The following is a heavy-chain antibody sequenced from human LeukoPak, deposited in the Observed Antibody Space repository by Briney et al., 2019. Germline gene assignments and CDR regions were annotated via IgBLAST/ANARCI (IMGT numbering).Heavy chain of an antibody. CDR3: ARDGMFTVTMTKYYYYYYMDV. V-gene: IGHV4-4*07. Sequence: SETLSLTCTVSGGSISSYYWSWIRQPAGKGLEWIGRIYTSGGTNYNPSLKSRVTMSVDTSKNQFSLKLSSVTAADTAVYYCARDGMFTVTMTKYYYYYYMDVWGKGTTVTVSS. CDR2: IYTSGGT. J-gene: IGHJ6*03. D-gene: IGHD4-11*01. CDR1: GGSISSYY.